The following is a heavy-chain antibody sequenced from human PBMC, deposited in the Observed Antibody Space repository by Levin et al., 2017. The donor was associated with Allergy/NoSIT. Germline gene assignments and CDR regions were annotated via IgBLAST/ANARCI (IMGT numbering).Heavy chain of an antibody. Sequence: SCAASGFSFSSYDMHWVRQVPGKGLEWVSTIGTAGDTYYPGSVKGRFTISRENAKNSLYLQMNSLRAGDTAVYYCAREREWVNGMDVWGQGTTVTVSS. D-gene: IGHD3-3*01. CDR2: IGTAGDT. CDR1: GFSFSSYD. J-gene: IGHJ6*02. V-gene: IGHV3-13*01. CDR3: AREREWVNGMDV.